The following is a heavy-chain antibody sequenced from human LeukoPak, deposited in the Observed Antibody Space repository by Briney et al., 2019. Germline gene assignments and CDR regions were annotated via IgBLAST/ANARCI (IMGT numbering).Heavy chain of an antibody. V-gene: IGHV3-9*01. J-gene: IGHJ4*02. Sequence: QTGGSLRLSCAASGFTFDDYAMHWVRQAPGKGLEWVSGISWNSGSIGYADSVKGRFTISRDNAKNSLYLQMNSLRAEDTALYYCAKDILEYRPTYYYDSSGLEFDYWGQGTLVTASS. CDR3: AKDILEYRPTYYYDSSGLEFDY. CDR2: ISWNSGSI. D-gene: IGHD3-22*01. CDR1: GFTFDDYA.